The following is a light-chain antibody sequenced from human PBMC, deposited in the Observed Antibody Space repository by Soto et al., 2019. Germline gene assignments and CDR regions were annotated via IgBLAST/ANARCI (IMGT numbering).Light chain of an antibody. CDR3: QQFAASPRT. CDR2: GAS. J-gene: IGKJ1*01. CDR1: QSIATSQ. V-gene: IGKV3-20*01. Sequence: EIVLTQSPGTLSLSPGERATLFCRASQSIATSQLAWYQQKPGQAPRLLIGASTRATGIPARFSDSGSGTDFTLTISRLEPEDFAVYYCQQFAASPRTFGQGTTVEIK.